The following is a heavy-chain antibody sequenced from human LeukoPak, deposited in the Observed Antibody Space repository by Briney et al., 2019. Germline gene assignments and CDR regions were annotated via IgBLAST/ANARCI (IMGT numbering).Heavy chain of an antibody. CDR3: ARAGIAAAAFDY. V-gene: IGHV1-69*11. J-gene: IGHJ4*02. CDR1: GGTFSSYA. Sequence: SSVKVSCKASGGTFSSYAISWVRQAPGQGLEWMGRIIPIRGTANYAQKFQGRVTITTDEYTSTAYMELSSLRSEDTAVYYCARAGIAAAAFDYWGQGTLVTVSS. D-gene: IGHD6-13*01. CDR2: IIPIRGTA.